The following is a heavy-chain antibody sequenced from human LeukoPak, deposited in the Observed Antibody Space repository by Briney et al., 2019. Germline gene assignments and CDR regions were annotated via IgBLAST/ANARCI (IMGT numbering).Heavy chain of an antibody. J-gene: IGHJ4*02. CDR3: ARLGYCSGGSCYSGAN. CDR1: GYIFTNYG. D-gene: IGHD2-15*01. V-gene: IGHV1-69*04. Sequence: SVKVSCKASGYIFTNYGISWVRQAPGQGLEWMGRIIPILGIANYAQKFQGRVTITADKSTSTAYMELSSLRSEDTAVYYCARLGYCSGGSCYSGANWGQGTLVTVSS. CDR2: IIPILGIA.